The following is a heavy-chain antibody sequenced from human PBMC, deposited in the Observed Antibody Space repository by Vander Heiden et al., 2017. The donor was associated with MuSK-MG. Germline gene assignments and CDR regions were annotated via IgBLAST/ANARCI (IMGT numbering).Heavy chain of an antibody. Sequence: QVQLVQSGAEVKKPGASVKVSCKASGYTFTSYYMHWVRQAPGQGLEWMGIINPSGGSTSYAQKFQGRVTMTRDTSTSTVYMELSSLRSEDTAVYYCARGTSYGSPGYNDAFDIWGQGTMVTVSS. CDR3: ARGTSYGSPGYNDAFDI. CDR1: GYTFTSYY. CDR2: INPSGGST. V-gene: IGHV1-46*03. J-gene: IGHJ3*02. D-gene: IGHD5-18*01.